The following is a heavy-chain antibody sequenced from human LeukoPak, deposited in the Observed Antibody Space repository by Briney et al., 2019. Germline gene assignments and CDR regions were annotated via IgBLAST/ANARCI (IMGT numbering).Heavy chain of an antibody. J-gene: IGHJ6*03. CDR1: GFTFSSYG. Sequence: PGGSLRPSCAASGFTFSSYGMHWVRQAPGKGLEWVAVIWYGGSNQYYADSVKGRFTISRGNSKNTLYLQMNSLRAEDTAVYYCAKDGLAYCGGDCYSKDYYYYMDVWGKGTTVTVSS. V-gene: IGHV3-30*02. D-gene: IGHD2-21*01. CDR2: IWYGGSNQ. CDR3: AKDGLAYCGGDCYSKDYYYYMDV.